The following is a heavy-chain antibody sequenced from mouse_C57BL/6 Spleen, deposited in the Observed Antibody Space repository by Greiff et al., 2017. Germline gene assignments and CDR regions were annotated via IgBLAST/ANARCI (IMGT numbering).Heavy chain of an antibody. Sequence: EVMLVESGGGLVQPGGSLSLSCAASGFTFTDYYMSWVRQPPGKALEWLGFIRNKANGYTTEYSASVKGRFTISRDNSQSILYLQMNALRAEDSATYYCARWFDYFDYWGQGTTLTVSS. CDR2: IRNKANGYTT. J-gene: IGHJ2*01. V-gene: IGHV7-3*01. CDR3: ARWFDYFDY. CDR1: GFTFTDYY.